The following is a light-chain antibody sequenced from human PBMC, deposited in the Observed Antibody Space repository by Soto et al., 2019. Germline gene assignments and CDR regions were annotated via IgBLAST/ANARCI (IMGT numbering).Light chain of an antibody. J-gene: IGKJ5*01. CDR2: AAS. V-gene: IGKV1-9*01. Sequence: DIMMTQSPSSLSPPVGDRVTITCKAIQDISNYLNWYQQNPGKAAKLLIYAASNFQSGVPSRFSGSGSGTHFTLTISSLHPEEFATYYCQQLHGYPITFGQHTRLALK. CDR3: QQLHGYPIT. CDR1: QDISNY.